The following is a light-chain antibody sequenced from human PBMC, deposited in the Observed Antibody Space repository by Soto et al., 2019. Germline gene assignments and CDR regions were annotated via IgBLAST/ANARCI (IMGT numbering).Light chain of an antibody. J-gene: IGKJ1*01. V-gene: IGKV3-20*01. CDR3: QQYGSSRT. CDR1: QTVSNNY. Sequence: IVFTHSPCTLFLSPGERATLSCRASQTVSNNYLAWYQQKPGQAPRLFIYGASTRATGIPDRFSGSGSGTDFTLTISRLEHEDFAVYYCQQYGSSRTFGQGTKVDIK. CDR2: GAS.